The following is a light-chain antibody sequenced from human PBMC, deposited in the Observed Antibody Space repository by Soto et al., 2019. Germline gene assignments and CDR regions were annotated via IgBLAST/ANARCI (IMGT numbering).Light chain of an antibody. V-gene: IGKV3-15*01. J-gene: IGKJ1*01. Sequence: EIVMTQSPATLSVAPGERATLSCRASQSVSSNLAWYQQKPGQAPRLLIYGASTRATGFPARFSGSGSGTEFTLTISSLQSEDRAVYYCQQYNNWPRTFGQGTKVEIK. CDR3: QQYNNWPRT. CDR2: GAS. CDR1: QSVSSN.